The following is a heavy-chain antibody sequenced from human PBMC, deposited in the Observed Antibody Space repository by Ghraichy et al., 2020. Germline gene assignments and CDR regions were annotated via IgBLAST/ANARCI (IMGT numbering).Heavy chain of an antibody. Sequence: GGSLRLSCVGSGFTFSGYNMNWVRQSPGKGLEWVASISSSRNLFYADSVKGRVTISRDNAQNSLYLQMNSLRDEDTAVYYCARGSTVVRFYYYDGMDVWGQGTTVTVSS. V-gene: IGHV3-69-1*01. CDR1: GFTFSGYN. D-gene: IGHD4-23*01. CDR3: ARGSTVVRFYYYDGMDV. J-gene: IGHJ6*02. CDR2: ISSSRNL.